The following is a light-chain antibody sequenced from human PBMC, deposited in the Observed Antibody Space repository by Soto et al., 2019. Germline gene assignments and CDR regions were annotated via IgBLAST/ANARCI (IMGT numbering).Light chain of an antibody. J-gene: IGLJ1*01. Sequence: QSVLTQPASVSGSPGQSITISCTGTSSDVGTYDYVSWHQQHPGKAPKLMIYDVNNRPSGVSSRFSGSKSGNTASLTISGLQAEDEADYYCCSYAGSSSYVFGTGTKVTVL. V-gene: IGLV2-14*01. CDR1: SSDVGTYDY. CDR3: CSYAGSSSYV. CDR2: DVN.